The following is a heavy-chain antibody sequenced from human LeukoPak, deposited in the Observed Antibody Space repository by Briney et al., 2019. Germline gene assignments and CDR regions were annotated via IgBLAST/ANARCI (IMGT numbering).Heavy chain of an antibody. CDR2: INPSGGST. D-gene: IGHD5/OR15-5a*01. J-gene: IGHJ4*02. CDR3: ASSFYDLLVYFDY. Sequence: ASVKVSCKASGYTFTSYYMHWVRQAPGQGLEWMGIINPSGGSTSYAQKFQGRVTMTRDMSTSTVYMELSSLRPEDTAVYYCASSFYDLLVYFDYWGQGTLVTVSS. CDR1: GYTFTSYY. V-gene: IGHV1-46*01.